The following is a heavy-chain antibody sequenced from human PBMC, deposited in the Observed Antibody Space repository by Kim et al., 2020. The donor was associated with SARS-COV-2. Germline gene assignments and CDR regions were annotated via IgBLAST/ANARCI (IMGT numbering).Heavy chain of an antibody. J-gene: IGHJ4*01. CDR2: IYYTGST. D-gene: IGHD5-12*01. CDR3: ARRARVDLVIRYYF. Sequence: SETLSLTCTVSGGSISTGGYFWAWIRQPPGKGLEWVGSIYYTGSTYYNPSLKSRVTISVDTSKNHFSLKLTSVSAADTAVYYCARRARVDLVIRYYF. CDR1: GGSISTGGYF. V-gene: IGHV4-39*02.